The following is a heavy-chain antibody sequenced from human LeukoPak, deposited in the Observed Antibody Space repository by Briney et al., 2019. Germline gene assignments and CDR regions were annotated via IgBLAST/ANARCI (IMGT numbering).Heavy chain of an antibody. CDR3: ARAFKYSMSGYYFDY. CDR1: GFTFSSYA. D-gene: IGHD2-21*01. Sequence: GGSLRLSCAASGFTFSSYAMSWVRQAPGKGLEWVSAISGCGGSTYYADSVKGRFTISRDNSKKSLYLRMNSLRAEDTALYYCARAFKYSMSGYYFDYWGQGTLVTVSS. V-gene: IGHV3-23*01. CDR2: ISGCGGST. J-gene: IGHJ4*02.